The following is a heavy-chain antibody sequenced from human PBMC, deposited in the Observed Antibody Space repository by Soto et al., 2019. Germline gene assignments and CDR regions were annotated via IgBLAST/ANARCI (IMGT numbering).Heavy chain of an antibody. D-gene: IGHD3-22*01. Sequence: QVQLQESGPGLVKPSQTLSLICTVSGGSISSGDYYWSWIRQHPGKGLEWIVYIYYSGNTYYTPSLKRRVTISEDTSKNQFSLKLSSVTGADTAVYYCARVCYDNSGYYHVAFDYWGQGTLVTVSS. J-gene: IGHJ4*02. CDR3: ARVCYDNSGYYHVAFDY. CDR1: GGSISSGDYY. CDR2: IYYSGNT. V-gene: IGHV4-31*03.